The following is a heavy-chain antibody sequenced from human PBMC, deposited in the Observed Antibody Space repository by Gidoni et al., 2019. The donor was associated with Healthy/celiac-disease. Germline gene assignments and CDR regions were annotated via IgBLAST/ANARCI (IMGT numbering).Heavy chain of an antibody. J-gene: IGHJ5*02. Sequence: QVQLVESGGGVVQPGRSLRLSCAASGFTFSSYAMHWVRPAPGKGLEWVAVISYDGSNKYYADSVKGRFTISRDNSKNTLYLQMNSLRAEDTAVYYCASRLNYYDSSGYPWGQGTLVTVSS. V-gene: IGHV3-30-3*01. CDR2: ISYDGSNK. D-gene: IGHD3-22*01. CDR3: ASRLNYYDSSGYP. CDR1: GFTFSSYA.